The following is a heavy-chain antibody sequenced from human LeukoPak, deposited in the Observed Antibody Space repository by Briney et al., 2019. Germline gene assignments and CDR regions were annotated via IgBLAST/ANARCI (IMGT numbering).Heavy chain of an antibody. D-gene: IGHD2-21*02. V-gene: IGHV1-18*01. Sequence: ASVKVSCKASGYTFTSYGISWVRQAPGQGLEWMAWISLYNGNTNYAQKVQGRLTMTTDTSTSTAYMELRSLRSDATAVYYCARTQDVTYYSYYMDVWGKGTTVTVSS. CDR3: ARTQDVTYYSYYMDV. CDR1: GYTFTSYG. J-gene: IGHJ6*03. CDR2: ISLYNGNT.